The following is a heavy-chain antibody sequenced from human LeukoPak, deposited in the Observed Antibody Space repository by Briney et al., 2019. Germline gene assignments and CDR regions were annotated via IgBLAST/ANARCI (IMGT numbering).Heavy chain of an antibody. CDR1: GYSISSGYY. J-gene: IGHJ4*02. Sequence: SETLSLTCTVSGYSISSGYYWGWIRQPPGKGLEWIGSIYHSGSTYYNPSLKSRVTISVDTSKNQFSLKLSSVTAADTAVYYCAREQQLGSREFDYWGQGTLVTVSS. CDR3: AREQQLGSREFDY. CDR2: IYHSGST. D-gene: IGHD6-13*01. V-gene: IGHV4-38-2*02.